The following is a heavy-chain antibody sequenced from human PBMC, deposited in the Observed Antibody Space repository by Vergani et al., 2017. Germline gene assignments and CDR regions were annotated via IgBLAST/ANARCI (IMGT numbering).Heavy chain of an antibody. CDR3: ARDPPTGTGTFDI. CDR1: GGSISNYH. Sequence: QVQLQESGPGLVKASETLSLTCTVSGGSISNYHWSWIRQPPGKGLEWIGYIYSSGSTNYSPSLKSRVTISLDTSKNQFSLKLSSVTAADTAVYFCARDPPTGTGTFDIWGQGTMVTVSS. CDR2: IYSSGST. J-gene: IGHJ3*02. V-gene: IGHV4-59*01. D-gene: IGHD1-1*01.